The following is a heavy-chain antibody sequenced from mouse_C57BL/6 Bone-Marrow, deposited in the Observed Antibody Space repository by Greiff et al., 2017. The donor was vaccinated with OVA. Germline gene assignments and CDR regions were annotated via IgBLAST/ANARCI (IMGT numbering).Heavy chain of an antibody. D-gene: IGHD2-5*01. CDR2: INPYNGGT. V-gene: IGHV1-19*01. Sequence: DVQLQESGPVLVKPGASVKMSCKASGYTFTDYYMNWVKQSHGKSLEWIGVINPYNGGTSYNQKFKGKATLTVDKSSSTAYMELNSLTSEDSAVYYCVRRGYYSNPWYFDVWGTGTTVTVSS. J-gene: IGHJ1*03. CDR1: GYTFTDYY. CDR3: VRRGYYSNPWYFDV.